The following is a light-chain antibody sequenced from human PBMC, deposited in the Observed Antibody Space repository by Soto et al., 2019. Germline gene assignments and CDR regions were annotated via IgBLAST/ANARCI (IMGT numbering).Light chain of an antibody. V-gene: IGKV3-20*01. CDR1: RSLLSSDGYNY. J-gene: IGKJ4*01. Sequence: MPQPPLSLPVTPGEPASISCRSSRSLLSSDGYNYLNWYQQKPGQAPRLLIYDASSRATGIPDRFSGGGSGTDFPLTISRLEPEDFAVYYCQQFSSYPLTFGGGTKVDIK. CDR2: DAS. CDR3: QQFSSYPLT.